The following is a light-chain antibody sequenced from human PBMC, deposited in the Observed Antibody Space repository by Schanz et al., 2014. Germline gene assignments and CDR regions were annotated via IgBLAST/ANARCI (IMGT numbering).Light chain of an antibody. CDR3: SSYAGSNNLV. J-gene: IGLJ2*01. CDR2: EGS. CDR1: SSDVGGYNY. Sequence: QSALTQPRSVSGSPGQSVTISCTGTSSDVGGYNYVSWYQQHPGKAPKLMIYEGSKRPSGVPDRFSGSKSGNTASLTVSGLQAEDEADYYCSSYAGSNNLVFGGGTKLTVL. V-gene: IGLV2-8*01.